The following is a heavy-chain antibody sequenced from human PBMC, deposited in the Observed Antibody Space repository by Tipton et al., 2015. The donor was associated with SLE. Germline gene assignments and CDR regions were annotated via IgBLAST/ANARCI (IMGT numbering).Heavy chain of an antibody. CDR1: GGSISSSSYY. J-gene: IGHJ1*01. CDR3: ARLGYCTNGVCHAEYFQH. CDR2: IYYSGST. V-gene: IGHV4-39*07. Sequence: GSLRLSCTVSGGSISSSSYYWGWIRQPPGKGLEWIGSIYYSGSTYYNPSLKSRVTISVDTSKNQFSLKLSSVTAADTAVYYCARLGYCTNGVCHAEYFQHWGQGTLVTVSS. D-gene: IGHD2-8*01.